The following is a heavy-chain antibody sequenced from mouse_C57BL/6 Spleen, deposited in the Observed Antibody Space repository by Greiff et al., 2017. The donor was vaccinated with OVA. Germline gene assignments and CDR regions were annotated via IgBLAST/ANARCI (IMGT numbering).Heavy chain of an antibody. D-gene: IGHD2-4*01. V-gene: IGHV1-55*01. Sequence: VKLQQPGAELVKPGASVTMSCKASGYTFTSYWITWVKQRPGQGLEWIGDIYPGSGSTNYNEKFKSKATLTVDTSSSTAYMQLSSLTSEDSAVYYCARSHYDYDGYAMDYWGQGTSVTVSS. CDR2: IYPGSGST. CDR1: GYTFTSYW. J-gene: IGHJ4*01. CDR3: ARSHYDYDGYAMDY.